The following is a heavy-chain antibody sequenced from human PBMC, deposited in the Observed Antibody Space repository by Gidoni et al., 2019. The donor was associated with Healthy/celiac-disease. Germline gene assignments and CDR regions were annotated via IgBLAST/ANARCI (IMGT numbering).Heavy chain of an antibody. J-gene: IGHJ6*02. D-gene: IGHD6-19*01. V-gene: IGHV1-69*01. CDR3: ATNSGGIAVAGQLGGMDV. CDR1: GGTFRSYA. CDR2: IIPIFGTA. Sequence: QVQLVQSGAEVKKPGSSVKVSCKASGGTFRSYAISWVRQAPGQGLEWMGGIIPIFGTANYAQKFQGRVTITADESTSTAYMELSSLRSEDTAVYYCATNSGGIAVAGQLGGMDVWGQGTTVTVSS.